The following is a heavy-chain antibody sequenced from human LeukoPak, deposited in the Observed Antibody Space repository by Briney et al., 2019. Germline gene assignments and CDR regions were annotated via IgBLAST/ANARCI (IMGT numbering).Heavy chain of an antibody. D-gene: IGHD3-10*01. CDR3: ARDRGDGLYYYMDV. V-gene: IGHV1-2*02. J-gene: IGHJ6*03. Sequence: ASVKVSCKASGYTFTGYYMHWVRQAPGQGLEWMGWINPNSGGTNYAQKFQGRVTMTRDTSISTAYMELSRLRSDGTAVYYCARDRGDGLYYYMDVWGKGTTVTVSS. CDR2: INPNSGGT. CDR1: GYTFTGYY.